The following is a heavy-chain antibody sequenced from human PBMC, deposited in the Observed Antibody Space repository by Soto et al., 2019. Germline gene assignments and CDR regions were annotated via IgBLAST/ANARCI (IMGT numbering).Heavy chain of an antibody. J-gene: IGHJ4*02. D-gene: IGHD3-10*01. Sequence: EVQLVESGGGLIQPGGSLRLSCAVSGFTVSNNYMSWVRQAPGKGLEGVSVIYSGGYTAYGDSVKGRFTISRDNSKNTLYLQTKALSAEAPAFFFCATGPGGGGYWGQGTLVTVSS. V-gene: IGHV3-53*01. CDR2: IYSGGYT. CDR1: GFTVSNNY. CDR3: ATGPGGGGY.